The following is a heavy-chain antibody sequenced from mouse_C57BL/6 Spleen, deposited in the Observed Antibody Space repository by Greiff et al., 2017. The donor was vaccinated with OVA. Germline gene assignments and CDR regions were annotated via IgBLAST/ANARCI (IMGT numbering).Heavy chain of an antibody. V-gene: IGHV1-15*01. Sequence: LVESGAELVRPGASVTLSCKASGYTFTDYEMHWVKQTPVHGLEWIGAIDPETGGTAYNQKFKGKAILTADKSSSTAYMELRSLTSEDSAVYYCTRGGYYYGSSPSFDVWGTGTTVTVSS. J-gene: IGHJ1*03. CDR3: TRGGYYYGSSPSFDV. CDR2: IDPETGGT. D-gene: IGHD1-1*01. CDR1: GYTFTDYE.